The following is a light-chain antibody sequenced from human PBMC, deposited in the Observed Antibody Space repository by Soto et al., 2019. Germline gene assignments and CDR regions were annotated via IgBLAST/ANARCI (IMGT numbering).Light chain of an antibody. CDR2: DDD. J-gene: IGLJ2*01. V-gene: IGLV3-21*02. CDR3: QVWDSNSGAV. CDR1: NLHTKN. Sequence: SYELTQPPSVSVAPGQTAIITCGGDNLHTKNVPWYQQRPGQAPVLVIYDDDDRPSGIPERVSGSNSGNLATLTLSRVEARDEADYFCQVWDSNSGAVFGGGTKLTVL.